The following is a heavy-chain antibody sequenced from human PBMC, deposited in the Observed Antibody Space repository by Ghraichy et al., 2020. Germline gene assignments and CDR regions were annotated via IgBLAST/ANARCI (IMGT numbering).Heavy chain of an antibody. CDR1: GFTFSSYG. V-gene: IGHV3-30*18. CDR2: ISYDGSNK. J-gene: IGHJ6*02. CDR3: SKDRESSGWYMGGYYYSYCGMDV. Sequence: GGSLRLSCAASGFTFSSYGMHWVRQAPGKGLEWVAVISYDGSNKFYADSVKGRFTISRDKSRNTLYLQMYSLRPEDTAVYYCSKDRESSGWYMGGYYYSYCGMDVWGPGTTVTVSS. D-gene: IGHD6-13*01.